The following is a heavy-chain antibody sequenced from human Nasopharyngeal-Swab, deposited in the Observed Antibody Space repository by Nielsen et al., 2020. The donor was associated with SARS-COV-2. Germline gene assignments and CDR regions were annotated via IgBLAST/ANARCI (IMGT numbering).Heavy chain of an antibody. CDR3: ARIAVGVPPV. CDR2: MSGRGDNT. Sequence: GGSLRLSCAASGFTFTSYAMNWVRHAPGKGLEWVSGMSGRGDNTYYAESVKGRFTISRDTSKNTLYLQMNGLRAEDTAVYYCARIAVGVPPVWGQGTLVTVSS. D-gene: IGHD2-15*01. J-gene: IGHJ4*02. V-gene: IGHV3-23*01. CDR1: GFTFTSYA.